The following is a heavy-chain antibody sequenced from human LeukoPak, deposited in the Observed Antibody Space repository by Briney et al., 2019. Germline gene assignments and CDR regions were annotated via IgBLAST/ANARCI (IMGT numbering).Heavy chain of an antibody. Sequence: GRSLRLSCAASGFSFSSYAMHWVRQAPGKGLEWVAVISYDGNNKYYADSVKGRFTISRDNSKNTLYLQMNSLRAEDTAVYCCAKDQLRGSGNYLSWFDPWGQGTLVTVSS. J-gene: IGHJ5*02. CDR3: AKDQLRGSGNYLSWFDP. CDR1: GFSFSSYA. CDR2: ISYDGNNK. D-gene: IGHD3-10*01. V-gene: IGHV3-30*04.